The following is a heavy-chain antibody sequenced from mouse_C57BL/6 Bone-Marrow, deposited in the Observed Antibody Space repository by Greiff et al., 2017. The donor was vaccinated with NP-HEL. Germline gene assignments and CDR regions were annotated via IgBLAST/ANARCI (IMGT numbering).Heavy chain of an antibody. CDR3: AREGGLRRRTYAMDD. CDR2: INSDGSST. Sequence: EVQVVESEGGLVQPGSSMKLSCTTSGFTFSDYYMAWVRQVPEKGLDWVANINSDGSSTYYLDSLKGRFIISRDNAKNILYLQMSSLKSEDTATYYCAREGGLRRRTYAMDDWGQGTSVTVSS. D-gene: IGHD2-4*01. V-gene: IGHV5-16*01. CDR1: GFTFSDYY. J-gene: IGHJ4*01.